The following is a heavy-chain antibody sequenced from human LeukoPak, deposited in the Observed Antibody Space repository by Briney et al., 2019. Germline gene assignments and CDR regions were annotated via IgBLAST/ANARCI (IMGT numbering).Heavy chain of an antibody. CDR1: GYTFTSYA. CDR3: ARENLGELSTYFDY. CDR2: INAGNGNT. V-gene: IGHV1-3*03. J-gene: IGHJ4*02. D-gene: IGHD3-16*02. Sequence: ASVKVFCKASGYTFTSYAMHWVRQAPGQRLEWMGWINAGNGNTKYSQEFQGRVTITRDTSASTAYMELSSLRSEDMAVYYCARENLGELSTYFDYWGQGTLVTVSS.